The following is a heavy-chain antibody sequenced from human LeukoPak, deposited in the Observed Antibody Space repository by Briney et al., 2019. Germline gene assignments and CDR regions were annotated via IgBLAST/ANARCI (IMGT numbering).Heavy chain of an antibody. V-gene: IGHV4-59*11. Sequence: PSETLSHTRTVSDDSFSTHYWTWIRQPPGKGLEWIGYISYSGSTNYNPSLKSRVTISVDTSKNQFSLKLSSVTAADTAVYYCARDPTTVTKGFDIWGQGTMVTVSS. J-gene: IGHJ3*02. CDR3: ARDPTTVTKGFDI. CDR2: ISYSGST. D-gene: IGHD4-17*01. CDR1: DDSFSTHY.